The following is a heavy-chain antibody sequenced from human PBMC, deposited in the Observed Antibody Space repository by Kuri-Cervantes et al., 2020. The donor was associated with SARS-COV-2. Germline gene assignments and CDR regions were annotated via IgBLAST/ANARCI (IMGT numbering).Heavy chain of an antibody. Sequence: SETLSFTCTVSGGSIASSSHYWGWIRQPPGKGLEWFGSVHHSGSTYDNPSLKSRVIVSVDTSKNQFSLKLSSVTAADTAVYYCARHFYYDSGDDAFDIWGQGTMVTVSS. V-gene: IGHV4-39*07. J-gene: IGHJ3*02. CDR1: GGSIASSSHY. CDR3: ARHFYYDSGDDAFDI. D-gene: IGHD3-10*01. CDR2: VHHSGST.